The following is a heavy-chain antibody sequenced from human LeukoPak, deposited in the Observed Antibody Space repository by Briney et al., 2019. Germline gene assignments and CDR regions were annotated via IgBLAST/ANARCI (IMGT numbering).Heavy chain of an antibody. V-gene: IGHV4-59*01. J-gene: IGHJ5*02. Sequence: SETLSLTCTVSGVSISSYYWSWIRQPPGKGLEWIGYISNSGSTNYNPSLKSRVTISVDTSKNQFSLRLSSVTAADTAVYYCSRGGYIYGGHNWFDPWGQGPLVTVSS. CDR3: SRGGYIYGGHNWFDP. D-gene: IGHD5-18*01. CDR2: ISNSGST. CDR1: GVSISSYY.